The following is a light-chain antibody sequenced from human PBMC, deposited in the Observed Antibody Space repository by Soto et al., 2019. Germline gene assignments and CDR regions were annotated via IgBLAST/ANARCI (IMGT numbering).Light chain of an antibody. CDR2: EGN. CDR3: CSFAGGNTFV. Sequence: QSVLTQPASVSGSPGQSITLSCTGTSSDVGSYNLVSWYQQHPGKAPKLMIYEGNKRPSGVSNRFSGSKSGNTASLTISGLQAEDEADYYCCSFAGGNTFVFGTGTKVTVL. V-gene: IGLV2-23*03. CDR1: SSDVGSYNL. J-gene: IGLJ1*01.